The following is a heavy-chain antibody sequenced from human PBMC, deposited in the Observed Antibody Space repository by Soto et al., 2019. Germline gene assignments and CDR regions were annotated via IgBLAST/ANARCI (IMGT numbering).Heavy chain of an antibody. D-gene: IGHD5-12*01. CDR2: IYPGDSDA. CDR3: ARTASLRRGVGY. Sequence: GESLKISCQGSGYSFTTYWIGWVRQMPGKGLEWMGIIYPGDSDARYSPSFRGQVTISADKSISTAYLQWSSLKASDSAIYYCARTASLRRGVGYWGQGSPVTVSS. J-gene: IGHJ4*02. CDR1: GYSFTTYW. V-gene: IGHV5-51*01.